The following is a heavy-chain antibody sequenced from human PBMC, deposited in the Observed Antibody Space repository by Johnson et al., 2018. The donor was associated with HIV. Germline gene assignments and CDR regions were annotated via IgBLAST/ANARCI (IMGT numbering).Heavy chain of an antibody. D-gene: IGHD3-22*01. CDR3: ARDPYDSSVYQ. J-gene: IGHJ3*01. CDR2: IYGGGGT. V-gene: IGHV3-66*01. Sequence: VQLVESGGGLVQPGGSLRLSCAASGFTVSSNYMSWVRQAPGKGLEWVSVIYGGGGTTYEDSAEGRFTISKDNSKNTLYLQMNSLRAEDTAVYYCARDPYDSSVYQWGQGTMVTVSS. CDR1: GFTVSSNY.